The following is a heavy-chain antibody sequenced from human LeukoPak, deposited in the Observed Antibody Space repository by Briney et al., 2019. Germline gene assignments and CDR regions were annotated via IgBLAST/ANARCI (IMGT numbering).Heavy chain of an antibody. CDR1: GFTFSSYA. D-gene: IGHD2-15*01. V-gene: IGHV3-23*01. CDR2: ISGSGGST. J-gene: IGHJ1*01. Sequence: PGGSLRLSCAASGFTFSSYAMSWVRQAPGKGLEWVSAISGSGGSTYYADSVKGRFTISRDNSKNTLCLQMNSLRAEDTAVYYCAKLDCSGGSCYTPGGYFQHWGQGTLVTVPS. CDR3: AKLDCSGGSCYTPGGYFQH.